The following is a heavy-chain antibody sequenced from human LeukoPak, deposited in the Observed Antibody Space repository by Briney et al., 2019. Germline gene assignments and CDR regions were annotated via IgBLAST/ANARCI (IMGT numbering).Heavy chain of an antibody. Sequence: GGSLRLSCAASGFTFDDYAMHWVRQAPGKGLEWVSGITWNSDNIEYADSVKGRFTISRDNAKNSLYLQTNSLRAEDMALYYCAKGGGGRLIYYYYMDVWGKGTTVTVSS. D-gene: IGHD3-16*01. V-gene: IGHV3-9*03. CDR2: ITWNSDNI. CDR3: AKGGGGRLIYYYYMDV. CDR1: GFTFDDYA. J-gene: IGHJ6*03.